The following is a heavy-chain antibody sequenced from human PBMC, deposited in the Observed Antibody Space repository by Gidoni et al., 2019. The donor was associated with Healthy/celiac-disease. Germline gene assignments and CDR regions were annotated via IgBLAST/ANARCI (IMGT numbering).Heavy chain of an antibody. CDR1: GFTFSSYA. CDR2: ISYDGSNK. J-gene: IGHJ4*02. Sequence: QVQLVESGGGVVQPGRSLRLSCAASGFTFSSYAMHWVRQAPGKGLEWVAVISYDGSNKYYADSVKGRFTISRDNSKNTLYLQMNSLRAEDTAVYYCAREGSRYGDYYFDYWGQGTLVTVSS. CDR3: AREGSRYGDYYFDY. D-gene: IGHD4-17*01. V-gene: IGHV3-30-3*01.